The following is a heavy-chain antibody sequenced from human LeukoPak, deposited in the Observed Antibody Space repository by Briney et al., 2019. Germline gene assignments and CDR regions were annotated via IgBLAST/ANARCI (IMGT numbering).Heavy chain of an antibody. CDR2: ISHDGSNI. J-gene: IGHJ5*02. Sequence: PGGSLRLSCAASGFACSYYGMHWVRHTPGKGLEWVAVISHDGSNIHYGDSVKGQFTISRDNSKNTVYLQMNSLRAEDTAIYYCAKDPYRVVVATGNYLDPWGQGTLVTVSS. D-gene: IGHD2-15*01. CDR3: AKDPYRVVVATGNYLDP. CDR1: GFACSYYG. V-gene: IGHV3-30*18.